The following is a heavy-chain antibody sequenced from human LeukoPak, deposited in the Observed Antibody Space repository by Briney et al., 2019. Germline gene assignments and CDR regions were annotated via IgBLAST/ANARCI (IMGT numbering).Heavy chain of an antibody. CDR2: IYYSGST. Sequence: SETLSLTCTVSGGSISSYYWSWIRQPPGKGLEWIGYIYYSGSTDYNPSLKSRVIISIDTSKNQFSLRLSSVTAADTAVYYCARENDRYGRIDYWGQGTQATVSS. V-gene: IGHV4-59*01. J-gene: IGHJ4*02. D-gene: IGHD5-18*01. CDR3: ARENDRYGRIDY. CDR1: GGSISSYY.